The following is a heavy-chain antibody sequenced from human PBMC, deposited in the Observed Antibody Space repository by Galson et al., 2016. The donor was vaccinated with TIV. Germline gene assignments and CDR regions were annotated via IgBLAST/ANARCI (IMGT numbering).Heavy chain of an antibody. D-gene: IGHD4-17*01. J-gene: IGHJ4*02. V-gene: IGHV1-2*02. CDR3: ARDLSTDTTTPFDY. CDR2: INPNSGDT. Sequence: SCKASGYTFTGYYMHWVRQAPGQGLEWMGWINPNSGDTNYAQNFQDRVTMTRDTSITTVYMDLNRLTSDDTAVYYCARDLSTDTTTPFDYWGQRTLVTV. CDR1: GYTFTGYY.